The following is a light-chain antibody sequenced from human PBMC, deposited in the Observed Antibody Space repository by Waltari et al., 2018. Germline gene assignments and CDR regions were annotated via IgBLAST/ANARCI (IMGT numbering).Light chain of an antibody. CDR3: CSYTTSSTFI. Sequence: QSAPTQPPSVSGSPGQSVTISCTGTNSDVGAYNYVSWYQQHPGKAPKLMIYGVSNRPSGVSDRVSGSKSGNTASLTISGLQAEDEADYYCCSYTTSSTFIFGAGTRLTVL. CDR2: GVS. CDR1: NSDVGAYNY. J-gene: IGLJ1*01. V-gene: IGLV2-14*01.